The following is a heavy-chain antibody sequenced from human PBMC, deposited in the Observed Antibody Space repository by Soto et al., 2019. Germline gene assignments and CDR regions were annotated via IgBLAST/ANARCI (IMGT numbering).Heavy chain of an antibody. CDR1: GGSIISGGYS. D-gene: IGHD2-8*01. V-gene: IGHV4-30-2*01. CDR2: IYHSGST. J-gene: IGHJ5*02. CDR3: ARLHCTSPGRVPLSP. Sequence: SETLSLTCAVSGGSIISGGYSWSWIRQPPGKGLEWIGYIYHSGSTYYNPSLKSRVTISVDRSKNQFSLKLSSVTAADTAVYYCARLHCTSPGRVPLSPRGHGTPVTVSS.